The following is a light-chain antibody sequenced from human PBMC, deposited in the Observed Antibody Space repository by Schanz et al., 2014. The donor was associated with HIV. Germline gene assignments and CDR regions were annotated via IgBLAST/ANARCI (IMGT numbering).Light chain of an antibody. CDR3: QQYGYSPWT. CDR2: GAS. Sequence: EIVLTQSPATLSVSPGERATLSCRASQSVSTNLAWYQQKPGQAPRIVIYGASNRATGIPDRFSGSGSGTDFTLTITRLEPEDFAVYYCQQYGYSPWTFGQGTKVEIK. J-gene: IGKJ1*01. V-gene: IGKV3-20*01. CDR1: QSVSTN.